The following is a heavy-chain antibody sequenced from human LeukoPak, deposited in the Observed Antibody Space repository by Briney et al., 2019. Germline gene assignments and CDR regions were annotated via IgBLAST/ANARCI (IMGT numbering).Heavy chain of an antibody. CDR3: ARARRDGYNYRFAFDY. V-gene: IGHV1-46*01. D-gene: IGHD5-24*01. J-gene: IGHJ4*02. CDR2: INPSGGST. Sequence: GASVKVSCKASGYTFTSYYMHWVRQAPGQGLEWMGIINPSGGSTSYAQKFQGRVTMTRDMSTSTVYMELSSLRSEDTAVYYCARARRDGYNYRFAFDYWGQGTLVTVSS. CDR1: GYTFTSYY.